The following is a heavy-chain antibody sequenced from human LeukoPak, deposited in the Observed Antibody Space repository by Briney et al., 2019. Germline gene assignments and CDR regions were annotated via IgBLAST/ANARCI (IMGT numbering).Heavy chain of an antibody. D-gene: IGHD3-3*01. J-gene: IGHJ3*02. V-gene: IGHV4-34*01. Sequence: SETLSLTCAVYGGSFSGYYWSWIRQPPGKGLEWLGEINHSGSTNYNPSLKSRVTISVDTSKNQFSLKLSSVTAADTAVYYCARDNTYYDFWSGYYTDAFDIWGQGTMVTVSS. CDR2: INHSGST. CDR3: ARDNTYYDFWSGYYTDAFDI. CDR1: GGSFSGYY.